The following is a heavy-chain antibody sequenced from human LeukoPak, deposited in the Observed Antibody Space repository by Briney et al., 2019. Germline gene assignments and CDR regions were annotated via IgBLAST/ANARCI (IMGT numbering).Heavy chain of an antibody. Sequence: ASVKVSCKASGYTFTSYGISWVRQAPGQGLEWMGWISAYNGNTNYAQKLQGRVTMTTDTSTSTAYMELRSLRSDDTAVCYCARGSFSSGWYPSFDYWGQGTLVTVSS. V-gene: IGHV1-18*01. CDR2: ISAYNGNT. CDR1: GYTFTSYG. J-gene: IGHJ4*02. D-gene: IGHD6-19*01. CDR3: ARGSFSSGWYPSFDY.